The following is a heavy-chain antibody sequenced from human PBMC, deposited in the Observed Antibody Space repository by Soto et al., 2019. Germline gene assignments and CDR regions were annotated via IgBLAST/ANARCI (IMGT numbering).Heavy chain of an antibody. Sequence: PSETLSITCAVYGGSFSGYYWSWIRQPPGKGLEWIGEINHSGSTNYNPSLKSRVTISVDTSKNQFSLKLSSVTAADTAVYYCARGRPSVLRFFEWLTPREYYGMDVWGQGTKVTVYS. V-gene: IGHV4-34*01. D-gene: IGHD3-3*01. CDR3: ARGRPSVLRFFEWLTPREYYGMDV. CDR2: INHSGST. J-gene: IGHJ6*02. CDR1: GGSFSGYY.